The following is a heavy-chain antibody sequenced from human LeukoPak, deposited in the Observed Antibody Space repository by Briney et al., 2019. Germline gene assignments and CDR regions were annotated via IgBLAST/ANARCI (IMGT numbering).Heavy chain of an antibody. D-gene: IGHD2-21*02. V-gene: IGHV3-74*01. CDR1: GFTFNSYW. Sequence: PGGSLRLSCAASGFTFNSYWMVWFRQAPGKGLVWVSCINPDGSWTLHADSVEGRFAISRDYARNTLYLQMNSLGVEDTAMYYCARYEQRPGVTASDPWSQGTLVTVSS. CDR2: INPDGSWT. J-gene: IGHJ5*02. CDR3: ARYEQRPGVTASDP.